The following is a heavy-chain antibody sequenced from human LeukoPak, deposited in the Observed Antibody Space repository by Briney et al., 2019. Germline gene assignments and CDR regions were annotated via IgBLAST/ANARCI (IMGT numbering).Heavy chain of an antibody. Sequence: PSETLSLTCTVSGGSISSYYWSWIRQPPGKGLEWIGYIYYSGSTNYNPSLKSRVTISVDTSKNQFSLKLSSVTAADTAVYYCAREVQRPAGTNWFDPWGQGTLVTVSS. CDR1: GGSISSYY. V-gene: IGHV4-59*12. CDR2: IYYSGST. D-gene: IGHD1-1*01. J-gene: IGHJ5*02. CDR3: AREVQRPAGTNWFDP.